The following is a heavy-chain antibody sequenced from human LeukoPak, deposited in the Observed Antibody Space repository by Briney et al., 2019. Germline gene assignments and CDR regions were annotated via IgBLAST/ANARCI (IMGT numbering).Heavy chain of an antibody. Sequence: SETLSLTCTVSGGSISSSSYYWGWIRQPPGKGLEWIGSIYYSGSTYYNPSLKSRVTISVDTSKNLFSLKLSSVTAADTAVYYCAREDKGDYHWYFDLWGRGTLVTVSS. CDR3: AREDKGDYHWYFDL. CDR1: GGSISSSSYY. CDR2: IYYSGST. J-gene: IGHJ2*01. V-gene: IGHV4-39*07. D-gene: IGHD4-17*01.